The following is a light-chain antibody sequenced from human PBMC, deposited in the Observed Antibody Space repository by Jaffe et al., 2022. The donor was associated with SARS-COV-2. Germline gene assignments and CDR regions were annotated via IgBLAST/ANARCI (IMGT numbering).Light chain of an antibody. Sequence: EIVLTQSPATLSLSPGERATLSCRASQSVSTYLAWYQQKPGQAPRLLIYDASNRAPGIPARFSGSGSGTDFTLTISSLESEDFAVYYCQQRTNSIYTFGQGTKLEIK. CDR2: DAS. V-gene: IGKV3-11*01. CDR1: QSVSTY. J-gene: IGKJ2*01. CDR3: QQRTNSIYT.